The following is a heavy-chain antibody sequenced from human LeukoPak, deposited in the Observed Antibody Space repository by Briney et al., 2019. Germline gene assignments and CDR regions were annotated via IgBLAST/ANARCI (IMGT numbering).Heavy chain of an antibody. D-gene: IGHD1-26*01. J-gene: IGHJ4*02. Sequence: GGSLRLSCAASGFTFSTYALSWVRQAPGKGLEWVSTISGGSGSSTYYADSVKGRFTISRDNSKNTLYLQVISLRAEDTAVYFCAKLPHSRGGSYSDYWGQGTLVTVSS. CDR1: GFTFSTYA. CDR2: ISGGSGSST. V-gene: IGHV3-23*01. CDR3: AKLPHSRGGSYSDY.